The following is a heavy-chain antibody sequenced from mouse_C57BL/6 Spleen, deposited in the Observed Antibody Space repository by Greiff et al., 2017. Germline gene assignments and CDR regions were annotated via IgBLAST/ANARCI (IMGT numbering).Heavy chain of an antibody. CDR3: ARYYYGRGNWYFDV. V-gene: IGHV1-39*01. J-gene: IGHJ1*03. Sequence: LVESGPELVKPGASVKISCKASGYSFTDYNMNWVKQSNGKSLEWIGVINPNYGTTSYNQKFKGKATLTVDQSSSTAYMQLNSLTSEDSAVYYCARYYYGRGNWYFDVWGTGTTVTVSS. CDR2: INPNYGTT. D-gene: IGHD1-1*01. CDR1: GYSFTDYN.